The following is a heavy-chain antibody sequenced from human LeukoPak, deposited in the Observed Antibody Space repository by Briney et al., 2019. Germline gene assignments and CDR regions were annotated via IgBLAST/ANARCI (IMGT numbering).Heavy chain of an antibody. Sequence: QPGGSLRLSCAASGFTVSSNYMSWVRQAPGKGLEWVSAISGSGRHIYYADSVKGRFTISRDNSKKTVYLQMNSLRAEDTAVYYCADPTVADFWGQGTLVTVSS. CDR2: ISGSGRHI. CDR1: GFTVSSNY. CDR3: ADPTVADF. V-gene: IGHV3-23*01. D-gene: IGHD4-11*01. J-gene: IGHJ4*02.